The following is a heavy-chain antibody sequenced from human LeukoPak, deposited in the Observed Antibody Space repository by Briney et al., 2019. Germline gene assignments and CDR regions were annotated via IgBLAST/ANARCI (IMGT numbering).Heavy chain of an antibody. CDR3: ARIVLETAMSDC. CDR1: GDSISSFSYF. CDR2: IYYSGGT. Sequence: PSETLSLTCTVSGDSISSFSYFWGWIRQPPGKGLEWIGSIYYSGGTYYNPSLKSRVTISVDTSKNQFSLNLSSVTAADTAVYYCARIVLETAMSDCWGQGTLVTVSS. D-gene: IGHD2-21*02. V-gene: IGHV4-39*01. J-gene: IGHJ4*02.